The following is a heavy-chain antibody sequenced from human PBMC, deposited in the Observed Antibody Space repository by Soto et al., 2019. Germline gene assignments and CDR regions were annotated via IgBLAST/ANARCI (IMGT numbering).Heavy chain of an antibody. CDR2: ISGYNGNT. CDR1: GYTFTRYS. CDR3: TRPGCIVGWFDP. V-gene: IGHV1-18*01. J-gene: IGHJ5*02. D-gene: IGHD2-15*01. Sequence: GASVKVSCKTSGYTFTRYSISWVRQAPGQGLEWMGWISGYNGNTNDAQKLQGRVTMTTDTSTSTAYMELRSLRSDDTAMYYCTRPGCIVGWFDPWGPGTLVTVSS.